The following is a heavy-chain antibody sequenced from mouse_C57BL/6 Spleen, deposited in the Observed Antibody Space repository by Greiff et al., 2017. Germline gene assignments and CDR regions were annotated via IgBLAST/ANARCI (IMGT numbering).Heavy chain of an antibody. CDR2: IYPGSGST. Sequence: VQLQQPGAELVKPGASVKMSCKASGYTFTSYWITWVKQRPGQGLEWIGDIYPGSGSTNYNEKFKSKATLTVDTSSSTAYMQLSSLTSEDSAVYYCASLYYYGSSSYAMDDWGQGTSVTVSS. V-gene: IGHV1-55*01. D-gene: IGHD1-1*01. CDR1: GYTFTSYW. J-gene: IGHJ4*01. CDR3: ASLYYYGSSSYAMDD.